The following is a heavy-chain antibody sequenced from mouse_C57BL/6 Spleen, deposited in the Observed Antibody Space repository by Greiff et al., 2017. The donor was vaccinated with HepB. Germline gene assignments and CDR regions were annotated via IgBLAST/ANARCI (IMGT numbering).Heavy chain of an antibody. Sequence: EVQLQQSGAELVRPGASVKLSCTASGFNIKDYYMHWVKQMPEQGLEWIGRIDPEDGDTEYAPKFQGKATMTADTSSNTAYLQLSSLTSEDTAVYYCTTGRYYGSSYGYWGQGTTLTVSS. V-gene: IGHV14-1*01. CDR1: GFNIKDYY. CDR3: TTGRYYGSSYGY. J-gene: IGHJ2*01. CDR2: IDPEDGDT. D-gene: IGHD1-1*01.